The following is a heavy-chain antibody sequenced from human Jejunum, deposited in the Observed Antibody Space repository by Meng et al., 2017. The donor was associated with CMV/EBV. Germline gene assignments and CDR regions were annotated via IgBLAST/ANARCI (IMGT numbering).Heavy chain of an antibody. CDR1: GYSFTADF. J-gene: IGHJ5*02. D-gene: IGHD3-16*01. CDR2: INSNSGDT. V-gene: IGHV1-2*02. CDR3: VPYRTSSYWFGP. Sequence: SCRALGYSFTADFICWVRQAPGQGLEWMGWINSNSGDTNYAQNFQGRVTMTRDTSISTVYMDLNSLTSDDTAIYYCVPYRTSSYWFGPWGQGTLVTVSS.